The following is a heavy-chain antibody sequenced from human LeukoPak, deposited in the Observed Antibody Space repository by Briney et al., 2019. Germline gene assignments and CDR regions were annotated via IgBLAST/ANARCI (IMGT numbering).Heavy chain of an antibody. V-gene: IGHV3-7*01. D-gene: IGHD5-24*01. CDR2: INEYGREI. Sequence: GGSLRLSCAASGFTFSSYAMSWVRQAPGKGLEWVANINEYGREIHYVDSVKGRFTISRDNAKNSLYLQMNSLRVEDTAVYYCARDYKGWFDYWGQGTLVTVSS. CDR3: ARDYKGWFDY. CDR1: GFTFSSYA. J-gene: IGHJ4*02.